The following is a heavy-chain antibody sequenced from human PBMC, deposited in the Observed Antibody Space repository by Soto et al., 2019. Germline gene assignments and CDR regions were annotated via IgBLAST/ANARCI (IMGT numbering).Heavy chain of an antibody. CDR1: GYSFTSYW. Sequence: LGESLKISCKGSGYSFTSYWIGWVRQMPGKGLEWMGIIYPGDSDTRYSPSFQGQVTISADKSISTAYLQWSSLKASDTAMYYCARAGTDKAYYYGMDVWGQGTTVTVSS. V-gene: IGHV5-51*01. CDR2: IYPGDSDT. J-gene: IGHJ6*02. CDR3: ARAGTDKAYYYGMDV. D-gene: IGHD1-1*01.